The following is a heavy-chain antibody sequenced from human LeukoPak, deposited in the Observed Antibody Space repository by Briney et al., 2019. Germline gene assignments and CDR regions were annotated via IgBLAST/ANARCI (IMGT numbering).Heavy chain of an antibody. Sequence: ASVKVSCKASGGTFSSYAISWVRQAPGQGLEWMGGIIPIFGTANYAQKFQGWVTMTRDTSISTAYMELSRLRSDDTAVYYCARDRTRGDAFDIWGQGTMVTVSS. CDR1: GGTFSSYA. J-gene: IGHJ3*02. D-gene: IGHD2-2*01. V-gene: IGHV1-69*05. CDR3: ARDRTRGDAFDI. CDR2: IIPIFGTA.